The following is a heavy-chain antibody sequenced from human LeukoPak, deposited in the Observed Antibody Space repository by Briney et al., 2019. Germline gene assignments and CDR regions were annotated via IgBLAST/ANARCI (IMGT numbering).Heavy chain of an antibody. Sequence: SETLSLTCTVSGGSISSYYWSWIRQPPGKGLEWIGYIYYSGSTNYNPSLKSRVTISVDTSKNQFSLKLSSVTAADTAVYYCARGAPAYCDFWSGYHPLNYYYYYMDVWGKGTTVTVSS. CDR2: IYYSGST. CDR3: ARGAPAYCDFWSGYHPLNYYYYYMDV. CDR1: GGSISSYY. V-gene: IGHV4-59*12. D-gene: IGHD3-3*01. J-gene: IGHJ6*03.